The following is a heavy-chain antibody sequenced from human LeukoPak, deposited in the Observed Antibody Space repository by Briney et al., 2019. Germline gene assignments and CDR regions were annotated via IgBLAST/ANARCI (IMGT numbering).Heavy chain of an antibody. Sequence: ASVKVSCTASGYTFSSNAINWVRQAPGQGLEWMGWIDTNTGNPTYAQGFTGQFVFSLDTSVSTAYLQISSLKAEDTAEYFCARGYDSSGYFSDWGQGTLVTVSS. D-gene: IGHD3-22*01. V-gene: IGHV7-4-1*02. CDR1: GYTFSSNA. J-gene: IGHJ4*02. CDR2: IDTNTGNP. CDR3: ARGYDSSGYFSD.